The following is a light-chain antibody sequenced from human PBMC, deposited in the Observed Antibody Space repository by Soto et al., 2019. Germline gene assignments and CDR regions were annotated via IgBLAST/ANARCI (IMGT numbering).Light chain of an antibody. CDR2: EVT. CDR3: GSYSSTTTREV. J-gene: IGLJ1*01. V-gene: IGLV2-14*01. Sequence: HCVLAQPASVSGSRGQSITISCTGASSDLGGYDFVSWYQHHPGTPPKVIIYEVTHRPSGVSHRFSGSKSASTASLTISGLQVEEEADYFCGSYSSTTTREVFGTGTKVTVL. CDR1: SSDLGGYDF.